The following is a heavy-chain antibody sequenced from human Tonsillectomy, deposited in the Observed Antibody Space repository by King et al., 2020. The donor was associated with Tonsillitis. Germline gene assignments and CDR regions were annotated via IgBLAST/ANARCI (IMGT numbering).Heavy chain of an antibody. CDR3: AKDQGVYSYGLDAFDI. D-gene: IGHD5-18*01. CDR1: GFTFSSYA. J-gene: IGHJ3*02. Sequence: EVQLQESGGGLVQPGGSLRLSCAASGFTFSSYAMSWVRQAPGEGLEWVSTISGTGGSTYYADSVKGRFTISRDNSKNTLFLQMNSLRAEDTAVYYCAKDQGVYSYGLDAFDIWGQGTMVTVSS. V-gene: IGHV3-23*01. CDR2: ISGTGGST.